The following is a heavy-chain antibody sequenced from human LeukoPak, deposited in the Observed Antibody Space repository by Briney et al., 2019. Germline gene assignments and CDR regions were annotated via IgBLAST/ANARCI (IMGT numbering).Heavy chain of an antibody. CDR1: GFTLSSAW. V-gene: IGHV3-15*01. J-gene: IGHJ4*02. CDR3: TTYRVGEQWMIPNY. CDR2: IKTKTDGGTP. Sequence: GGSLRLSCVVSGFTLSSAWMSWVRQAPGKGLEWVGRIKTKTDGGTPDYAAPVKGRFTISRDDSRNTLYLQMNSLKTEDTAVYYCTTYRVGEQWMIPNYRGQGTLVTVSS. D-gene: IGHD6-19*01.